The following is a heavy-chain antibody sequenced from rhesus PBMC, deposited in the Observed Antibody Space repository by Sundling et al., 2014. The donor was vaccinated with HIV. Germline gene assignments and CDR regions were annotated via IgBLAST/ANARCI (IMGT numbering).Heavy chain of an antibody. D-gene: IGHD6-25*01. CDR1: GASMNTYW. CDR2: INGNTGTT. V-gene: IGHV4-80*01. CDR3: ARALSGGWK. Sequence: QVQLQESGPGLVKPSETLSLTCTVSGASMNTYWWNWIRQSPEKGLEWIGEINGNTGTTNYNPSLKSRVSISRDTSKNQLSLKVRSMTAADTAVYYCARALSGGWKWGRGVLVTVSS. J-gene: IGHJ4*01.